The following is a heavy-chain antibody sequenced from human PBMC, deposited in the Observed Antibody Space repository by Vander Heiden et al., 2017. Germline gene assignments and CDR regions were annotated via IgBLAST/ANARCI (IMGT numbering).Heavy chain of an antibody. CDR3: TTVEYVDRGATIFYFDY. CDR1: GFTFSNAW. V-gene: IGHV3-15*01. J-gene: IGHJ4*02. CDR2: IKSKTDGGTT. D-gene: IGHD5-12*01. Sequence: EVQLVESGGGLVKPGGSLRLSCAASGFTFSNAWIGWVRQAPGKGLEWVGRIKSKTDGGTTDYAAPMKGRVTISRDDSKNTLYLQMNSLKTEDTAVYYCTTVEYVDRGATIFYFDYWGQGTLVTVSS.